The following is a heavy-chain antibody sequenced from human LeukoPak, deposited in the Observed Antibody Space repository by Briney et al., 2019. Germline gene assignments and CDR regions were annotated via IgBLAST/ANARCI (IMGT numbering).Heavy chain of an antibody. Sequence: ASVKVSCKASGYSFTDYDFIWVRQAPGQGLEWLGWVSIYNDNTNYAREFQDRINMTTDISTSPAYMELKSLTSDDAAVYFCARTGHYQFDSWGQGTLVTVSS. CDR1: GYSFTDYD. CDR2: VSIYNDNT. J-gene: IGHJ4*02. D-gene: IGHD3-9*01. V-gene: IGHV1-18*01. CDR3: ARTGHYQFDS.